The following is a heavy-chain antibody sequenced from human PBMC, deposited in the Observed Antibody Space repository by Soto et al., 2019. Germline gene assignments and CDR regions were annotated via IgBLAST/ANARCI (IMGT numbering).Heavy chain of an antibody. D-gene: IGHD3-10*01. Sequence: TLSLTCAVYGGSFSGYYWSWIRQPPGKGLEWIGEINHSGSTNYNPSLKSRVTISVDTSKNQFSLKLSSVTAADTAVYYCARACYGSGSYCPYYYGMDVWGQGTTVTVSS. V-gene: IGHV4-34*01. CDR1: GGSFSGYY. J-gene: IGHJ6*02. CDR2: INHSGST. CDR3: ARACYGSGSYCPYYYGMDV.